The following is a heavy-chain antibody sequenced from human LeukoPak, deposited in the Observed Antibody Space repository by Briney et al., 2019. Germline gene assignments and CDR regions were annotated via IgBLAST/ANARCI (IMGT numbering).Heavy chain of an antibody. D-gene: IGHD1-1*01. CDR1: GGTFSSYA. Sequence: SVKVSCKASGGTFSSYAISWVRQAPRQGLEWMGGIIPIFGTANYAQKFQGRVTITTDESTSTAYMELSSLRSEDTAAYYCARDNKLEPWYYFDYWGQGTLVTVSS. J-gene: IGHJ4*02. CDR2: IIPIFGTA. V-gene: IGHV1-69*05. CDR3: ARDNKLEPWYYFDY.